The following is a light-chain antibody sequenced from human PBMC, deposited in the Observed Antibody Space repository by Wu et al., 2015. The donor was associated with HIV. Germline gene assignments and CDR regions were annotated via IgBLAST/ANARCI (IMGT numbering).Light chain of an antibody. CDR2: GAS. CDR1: QGVRSTL. J-gene: IGKJ3*01. V-gene: IGKV3-20*01. CDR3: QQYGRSPLT. Sequence: EIVLTQSPGTLSLSPGERATLSCRASQGVRSTLLAWYQQKPGQAPRLLIYGASNRATGIPDRFSGSGSRTDFTLTISRLEPEDFGVYYCQQYGRSPLTFGPGTKVEIK.